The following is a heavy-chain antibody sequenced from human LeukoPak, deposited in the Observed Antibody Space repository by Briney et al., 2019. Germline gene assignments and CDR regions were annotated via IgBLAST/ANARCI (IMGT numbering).Heavy chain of an antibody. CDR1: GFTFSSYG. V-gene: IGHV3-30*18. D-gene: IGHD2-2*01. J-gene: IGHJ3*02. CDR3: AKDLGVPAATNAFDI. Sequence: GRSLRLSCAASGFTFSSYGMHWVRQAPGKGLEWVAVISYDGSNKYYADSVKGRFTISRDNSKNTLYLQMNSLRAEDTVVYYCAKDLGVPAATNAFDIWGQGTMVTVSS. CDR2: ISYDGSNK.